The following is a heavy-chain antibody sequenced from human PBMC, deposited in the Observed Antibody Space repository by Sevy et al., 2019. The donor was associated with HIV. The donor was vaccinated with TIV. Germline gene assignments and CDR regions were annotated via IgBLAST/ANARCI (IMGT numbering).Heavy chain of an antibody. CDR3: ATTKDYYESSGDPFDY. CDR1: GYTLTKLA. CDR2: FDPEDEET. V-gene: IGHV1-24*01. D-gene: IGHD3-22*01. Sequence: ASVKVSCKVSGYTLTKLAMHWVRQGPGKGLEWMGSFDPEDEETIYAQKFQGRVTMTEDTSTETANMELSSLRSEDTAVYYCATTKDYYESSGDPFDYWGQGTLVTVSS. J-gene: IGHJ4*02.